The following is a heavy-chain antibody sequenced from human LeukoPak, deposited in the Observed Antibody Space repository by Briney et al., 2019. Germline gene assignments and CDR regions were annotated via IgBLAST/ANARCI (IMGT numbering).Heavy chain of an antibody. CDR1: GFTFSNAW. CDR3: TTAPYYDFWSGYFGQFDY. V-gene: IGHV3-15*01. Sequence: GGSLRLSCAASGFTFSNAWMSWVRQAPGKGLEWVGRIKSKTDGGTTDSAAPVKGRFTISRDDSKNTPYLQMNSLKTEDTAVYYCTTAPYYDFWSGYFGQFDYWGQGTLVTVSS. CDR2: IKSKTDGGTT. J-gene: IGHJ4*02. D-gene: IGHD3-3*01.